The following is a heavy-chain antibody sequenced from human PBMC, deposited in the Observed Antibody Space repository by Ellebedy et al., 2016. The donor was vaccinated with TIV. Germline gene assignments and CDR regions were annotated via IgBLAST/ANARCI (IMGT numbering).Heavy chain of an antibody. CDR1: GYTFTTYY. V-gene: IGHV1-46*01. D-gene: IGHD3-22*01. CDR2: INPNGGGT. Sequence: AASVKVSCKASGYTFTTYYMHWVRQAPGQGLEWMGLINPNGGGTNYAQKSQGRVTMTRDTSTSTVYMELSSLRSEDTAVYYCAREAELETYYDSSGSPGMWGQGTLVTVSS. J-gene: IGHJ4*02. CDR3: AREAELETYYDSSGSPGM.